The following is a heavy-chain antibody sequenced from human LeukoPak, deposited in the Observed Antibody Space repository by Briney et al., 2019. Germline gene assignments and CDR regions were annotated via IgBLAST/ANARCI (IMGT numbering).Heavy chain of an antibody. V-gene: IGHV3-53*04. D-gene: IGHD3-22*01. Sequence: GGSLRLSCAASGFTVSSNYMSWVRQAPGKGLEWVSFIYSGGSTYYADSVKGRFTISRHNSKNTLYLQMNSLRAEDTAVYYCAREIGPRFDPWGQGTLVTVSS. J-gene: IGHJ5*02. CDR3: AREIGPRFDP. CDR2: IYSGGST. CDR1: GFTVSSNY.